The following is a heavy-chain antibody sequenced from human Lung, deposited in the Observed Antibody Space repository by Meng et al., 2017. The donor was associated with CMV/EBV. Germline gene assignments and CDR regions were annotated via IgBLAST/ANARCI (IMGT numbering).Heavy chain of an antibody. V-gene: IGHV1-46*01. CDR3: ARGQGSTFGTGYVMDV. CDR2: INASGGNT. Sequence: ASVNVSCKSSGYTFTYYYIHWVRQAPGQGLEWMGIINASGGNTNYAQKFQGRVTMTRDTSTSTVYMELSRLRSEDTAVYYCARGQGSTFGTGYVMDVWGQGTTVTVSS. D-gene: IGHD3-3*01. J-gene: IGHJ6*02. CDR1: GYTFTYYY.